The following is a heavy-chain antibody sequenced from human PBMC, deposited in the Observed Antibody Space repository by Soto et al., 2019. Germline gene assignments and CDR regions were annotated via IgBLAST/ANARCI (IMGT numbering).Heavy chain of an antibody. Sequence: PGGSLRLSCAASGFTFSSYSMNWVRQAPGKGLEWVSSISSSSYIYYADSVTGRFTISRDNAKNSLYLQMNSLRAEDTAVYYCARDNPYCYVLSDYYGMDLWGQGTPVTVSS. CDR3: ARDNPYCYVLSDYYGMDL. V-gene: IGHV3-21*01. CDR2: ISSSSYI. J-gene: IGHJ6*02. D-gene: IGHD3-10*02. CDR1: GFTFSSYS.